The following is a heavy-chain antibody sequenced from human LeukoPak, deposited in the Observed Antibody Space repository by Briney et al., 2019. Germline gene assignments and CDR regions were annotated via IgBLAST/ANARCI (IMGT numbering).Heavy chain of an antibody. CDR2: INPNSGGT. D-gene: IGHD2-21*01. V-gene: IGHV1-2*06. Sequence: ASVKVSCKASGYTFTGYYMHWVRQAPGQGLEWMGRINPNSGGTNYAQKFQGRVTMTRDTSISTAYMELSSLRSEDTAVYYCARAYCGGDCYPVTYYYYCMDVWGKGTTVTVSS. CDR1: GYTFTGYY. J-gene: IGHJ6*03. CDR3: ARAYCGGDCYPVTYYYYCMDV.